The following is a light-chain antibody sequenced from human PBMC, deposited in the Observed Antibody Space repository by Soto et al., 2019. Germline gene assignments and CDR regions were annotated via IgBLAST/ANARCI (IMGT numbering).Light chain of an antibody. CDR2: GAS. V-gene: IGKV3-15*01. CDR1: RSVSSN. J-gene: IGKJ4*01. Sequence: EIVMTQSPATLSVSPGERATLSCRASRSVSSNLAWYQQKPGQAPRLLIYGASTRATGIPARFSGSGSGTEFTLTISSLQSEDFATYYCQQFYDYPLTLGGGTKVDIK. CDR3: QQFYDYPLT.